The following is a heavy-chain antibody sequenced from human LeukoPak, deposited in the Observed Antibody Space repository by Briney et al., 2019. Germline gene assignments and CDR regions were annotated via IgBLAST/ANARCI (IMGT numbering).Heavy chain of an antibody. CDR2: ISGSGGRT. V-gene: IGHV3-23*01. Sequence: GGSLSLSCAASGFTFSSYAMSWVRQAPGKGLEWVSAISGSGGRTDYADSVKGRFTISRDNSKNTLYLQMNSLRAEDTAVYYCAKDESVFSDYPSYFDYWGQGTLVTVSS. CDR1: GFTFSSYA. J-gene: IGHJ4*02. CDR3: AKDESVFSDYPSYFDY. D-gene: IGHD1-26*01.